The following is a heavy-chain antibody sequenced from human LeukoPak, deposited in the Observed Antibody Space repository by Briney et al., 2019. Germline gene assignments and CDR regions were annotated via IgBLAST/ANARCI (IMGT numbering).Heavy chain of an antibody. CDR2: ISGSGGST. Sequence: GGSLRLSCAASGFTFSSYAMSWVRQAPGKGLEWVSAISGSGGSTYYADSEKGRFTISRDNSKNTLYLQMNSLRAEDTAVYYCAKTGDYDFWSGHPNYYMDVWGKGTTVTVSS. CDR3: AKTGDYDFWSGHPNYYMDV. CDR1: GFTFSSYA. D-gene: IGHD3-3*01. V-gene: IGHV3-23*01. J-gene: IGHJ6*03.